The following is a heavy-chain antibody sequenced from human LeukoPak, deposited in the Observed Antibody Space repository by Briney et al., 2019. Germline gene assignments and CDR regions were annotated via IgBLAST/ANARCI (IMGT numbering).Heavy chain of an antibody. CDR2: IKQDGSEK. Sequence: PGGSLRLSCAASGFTFSSYWMSWVRQAPGKGLEWVANIKQDGSEKYYVDSVKGRFTISRDNAKNSLYLQMNSLRAEDTAVYYCARAHRSSYYYDSSGYYHFDYWGQGTLVTVSS. V-gene: IGHV3-7*03. D-gene: IGHD3-22*01. CDR1: GFTFSSYW. CDR3: ARAHRSSYYYDSSGYYHFDY. J-gene: IGHJ4*02.